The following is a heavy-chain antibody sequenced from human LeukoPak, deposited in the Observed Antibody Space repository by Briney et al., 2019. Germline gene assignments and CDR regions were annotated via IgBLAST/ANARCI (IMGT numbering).Heavy chain of an antibody. Sequence: SETLSLTCTVSGGSISSSSYFWGWIRQPPGKGLEWIGNIYYSGSTYYNPSLKSRVTISVDTSKNQFSLKLSSVTAADTAVYYCARHGDSWGYYYYYYMDVWGKGTTVTISS. CDR3: ARHGDSWGYYYYYYMDV. CDR2: IYYSGST. D-gene: IGHD2-21*02. V-gene: IGHV4-39*01. J-gene: IGHJ6*03. CDR1: GGSISSSSYF.